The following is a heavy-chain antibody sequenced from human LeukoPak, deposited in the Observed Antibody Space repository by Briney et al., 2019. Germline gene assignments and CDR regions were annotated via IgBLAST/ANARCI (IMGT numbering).Heavy chain of an antibody. CDR1: GGSISGSPYY. V-gene: IGHV4-39*01. Sequence: SETLSLTCSVSGGSISGSPYYWGWIRQPPGKGLEWIGNVFHSGNTYYSPSFRSRVTISVDLSPRLYSVTAADTAVYYCARLSKYTYVLWGQGTLVTVSS. J-gene: IGHJ4*02. D-gene: IGHD5-18*01. CDR3: ARLSKYTYVL. CDR2: VFHSGNT.